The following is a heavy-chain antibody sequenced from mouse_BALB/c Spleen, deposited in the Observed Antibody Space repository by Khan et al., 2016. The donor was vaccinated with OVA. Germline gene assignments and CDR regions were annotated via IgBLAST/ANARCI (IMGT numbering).Heavy chain of an antibody. J-gene: IGHJ2*01. V-gene: IGHV1S137*01. D-gene: IGHD2-3*01. CDR3: TRPAYDGYYDY. CDR1: GYTFTDYA. Sequence: QVQLQQSGPELVRPGVSVKISCKGSGYTFTDYAMHWVKQSHAKSLEWIGLISTYSGNTNYKQKFKGKATMTVDKSSSTAYIELARFPSEDSAIYDCTRPAYDGYYDYWGQGTTLTVSS. CDR2: ISTYSGNT.